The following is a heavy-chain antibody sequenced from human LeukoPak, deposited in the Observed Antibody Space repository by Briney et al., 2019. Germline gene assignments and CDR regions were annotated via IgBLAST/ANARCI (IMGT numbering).Heavy chain of an antibody. CDR1: GFTFSSYR. V-gene: IGHV3-21*01. D-gene: IGHD6-13*01. CDR3: ARDIEAIAAAPGGY. Sequence: GGSLRLSCAASGFTFSSYRMNWVRQAPGKGLEWVSSISSSSSYIYYADSVKGRFTISRDNAKNSLYLQMNSLRAEDTAVYYCARDIEAIAAAPGGYWGQGTLVTVSS. CDR2: ISSSSSYI. J-gene: IGHJ4*02.